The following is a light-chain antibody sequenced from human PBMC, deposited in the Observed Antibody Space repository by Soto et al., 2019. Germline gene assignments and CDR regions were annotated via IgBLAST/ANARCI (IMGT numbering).Light chain of an antibody. CDR3: QQCGSSPPVT. Sequence: EIVLTQSPGTLSLSPGERATLSCRASQSVSSSYLAWYQQKPGQAPRLLIYGASSRATGIPDRFTGSGSGTDFTLTISRLEPEDFAVYYCQQCGSSPPVTFGGGTKVDI. CDR2: GAS. V-gene: IGKV3-20*01. CDR1: QSVSSSY. J-gene: IGKJ4*01.